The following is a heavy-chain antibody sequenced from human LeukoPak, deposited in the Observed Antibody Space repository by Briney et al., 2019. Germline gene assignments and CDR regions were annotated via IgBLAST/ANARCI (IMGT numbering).Heavy chain of an antibody. J-gene: IGHJ4*02. CDR1: GGSFSGYY. CDR2: INHSGST. Sequence: SETLSLTCAVYGGSFSGYYWSWIRHPPGKGLEWLGEINHSGSTNYNPSLKSRVTISVDTSKNQFSLKLSSVTAADTAVYYCARGYLGVSRITMVRGVKPHLYFDYWGQGTLVTVSS. D-gene: IGHD3-10*01. CDR3: ARGYLGVSRITMVRGVKPHLYFDY. V-gene: IGHV4-34*01.